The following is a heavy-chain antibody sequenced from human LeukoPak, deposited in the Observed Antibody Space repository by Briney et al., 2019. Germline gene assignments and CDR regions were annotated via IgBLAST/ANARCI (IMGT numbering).Heavy chain of an antibody. CDR3: ARRPRGYTLFWFGP. CDR1: GGSISSSSYY. D-gene: IGHD3-3*01. J-gene: IGHJ5*02. V-gene: IGHV4-39*01. CDR2: IYYSGST. Sequence: SETLSLTCTVSGGSISSSSYYWGWIRQPPGKGLEWIGSIYYSGSTYYNPSLKSRVTISVDTVKKQFSLKLSSVTTADTAADYCARRPRGYTLFWFGPWGEGTLVTVS.